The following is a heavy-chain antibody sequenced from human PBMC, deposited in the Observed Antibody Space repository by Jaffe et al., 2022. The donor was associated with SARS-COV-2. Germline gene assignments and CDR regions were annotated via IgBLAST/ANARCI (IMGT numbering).Heavy chain of an antibody. D-gene: IGHD5-12*01. CDR1: GGTFRRFT. J-gene: IGHJ6*02. CDR3: ATSYDRVIASGYAAGAYYYFAMDV. CDR2: ITPSYGTP. V-gene: IGHV1-69*01. Sequence: QVQLVQSGAEVKKPGSSVKVSCQASGGTFRRFTISWVRQAPGQGLEWMGGITPSYGTPNYAQKFLGRVTITADGSTGAVFMELSSLRSEDTAVYFCATSYDRVIASGYAAGAYYYFAMDVWGQGTAVTVSS.